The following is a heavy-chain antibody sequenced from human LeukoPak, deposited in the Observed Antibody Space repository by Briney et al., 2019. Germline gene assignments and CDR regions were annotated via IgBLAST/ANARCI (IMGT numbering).Heavy chain of an antibody. CDR2: ISAYNSNT. D-gene: IGHD3-10*01. CDR1: GYTFTSYG. V-gene: IGHV1-18*01. CDR3: ACSPLLWFGELTLSADY. J-gene: IGHJ4*02. Sequence: ASVKVSCKASGYTFTSYGISWVRQAPGQGLEWMGWISAYNSNTNYAQKLQGRVTMTTDTSTSTAYMELRSLRSDDTAVYYCACSPLLWFGELTLSADYWGQGTLVTVSS.